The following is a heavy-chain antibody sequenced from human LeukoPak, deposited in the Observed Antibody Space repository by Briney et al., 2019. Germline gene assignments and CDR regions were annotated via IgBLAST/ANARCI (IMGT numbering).Heavy chain of an antibody. J-gene: IGHJ6*03. CDR1: GFTFSSYG. V-gene: IGHV3-30*18. CDR3: AKEQVDDILTGYYNIAYYYYMDV. Sequence: TGGSLRLSCAASGFTFSSYGMHWVRQAPGKGLEWVAVISYDGSNKYYADSVKGRFTISRDNSKNTLYLQMNSLRAEDTAVYYCAKEQVDDILTGYYNIAYYYYMDVWGKGTTVTVSS. D-gene: IGHD3-9*01. CDR2: ISYDGSNK.